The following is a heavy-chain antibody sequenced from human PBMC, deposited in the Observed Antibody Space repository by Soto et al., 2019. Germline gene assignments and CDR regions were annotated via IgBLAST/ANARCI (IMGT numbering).Heavy chain of an antibody. CDR3: AREGVHNYTEYYFDY. CDR1: GITFNYYT. Sequence: EVQLVESGGGLVNPGGSPRLSCAASGITFNYYTVHWVRRAPGKGLEWVSSISAVSDYIRYADSVKGRFTISRDNAKTSVYLQMKSLTAEDTAVYYCAREGVHNYTEYYFDYWGQGTLVTVSS. CDR2: ISAVSDYI. J-gene: IGHJ4*02. V-gene: IGHV3-21*06. D-gene: IGHD3-10*01.